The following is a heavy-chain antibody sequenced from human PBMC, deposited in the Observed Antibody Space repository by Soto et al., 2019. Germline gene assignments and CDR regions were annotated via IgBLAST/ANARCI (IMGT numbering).Heavy chain of an antibody. V-gene: IGHV1-18*01. J-gene: IGHJ4*02. CDR2: ISPSNGQT. Sequence: QVQLVQSGTEVKKPGASVKVSCKASGYTFSNFGLSWVRQAPGQGLEWMGWISPSNGQTIYAQNFQGRVTMTTDTSTATAHMELRSLISDDTAVYYCARVIMIFGVANLASYFDYWGQGTLVTVSA. CDR3: ARVIMIFGVANLASYFDY. D-gene: IGHD3-3*01. CDR1: GYTFSNFG.